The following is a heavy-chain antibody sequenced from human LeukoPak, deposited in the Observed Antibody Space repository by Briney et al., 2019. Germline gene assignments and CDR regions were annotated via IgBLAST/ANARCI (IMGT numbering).Heavy chain of an antibody. D-gene: IGHD5-12*01. J-gene: IGHJ3*02. CDR3: ARVATIRSAFDI. CDR2: IYYSGST. V-gene: IGHV4-59*01. CDR1: GGSISSYY. Sequence: PSETLSLTCTVSGGSISSYYWSWIRQPPGKGLEWIGYIYYSGSTNYNPSLKSRVTISVDTSKNQFSLKPSSVTAADTAVYYCARVATIRSAFDIWGQGTMVTVSS.